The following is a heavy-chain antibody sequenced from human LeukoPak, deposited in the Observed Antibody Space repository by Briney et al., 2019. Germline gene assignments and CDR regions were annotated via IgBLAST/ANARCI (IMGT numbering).Heavy chain of an antibody. J-gene: IGHJ4*02. CDR3: AKYRYGYLGMDS. CDR1: DVSSSGYY. Sequence: SETLSLTCRVHDVSSSGYYWSWIRQPPGRGLKWIGEINYSGSINYSPSLKGRVFISLDTSKNLFSLKLNSVTVADTAVYYCAKYRYGYLGMDSWGQGTQVTVSS. V-gene: IGHV4-34*01. D-gene: IGHD2-2*03. CDR2: INYSGSI.